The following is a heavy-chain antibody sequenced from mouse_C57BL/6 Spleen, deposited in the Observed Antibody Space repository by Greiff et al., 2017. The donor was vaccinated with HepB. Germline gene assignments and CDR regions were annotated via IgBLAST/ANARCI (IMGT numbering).Heavy chain of an antibody. D-gene: IGHD2-1*01. CDR1: GYAFSSSW. CDR3: ARRDAYGNYAAMDY. J-gene: IGHJ4*01. Sequence: QVQLQQSGPELVKPGASVKISCKASGYAFSSSWMNWAKQRPGKGLEWIGRIYPGDGDTNYNGKFKGKATLTADKSSSTAYMQLSSLTSEDSAVYFCARRDAYGNYAAMDYWGQGTSVTVSS. CDR2: IYPGDGDT. V-gene: IGHV1-82*01.